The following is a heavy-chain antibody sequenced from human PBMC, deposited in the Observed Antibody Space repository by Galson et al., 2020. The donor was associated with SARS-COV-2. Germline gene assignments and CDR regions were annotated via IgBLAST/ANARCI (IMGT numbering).Heavy chain of an antibody. CDR2: SKNKANDYST. CDR1: GFTLSDHF. D-gene: IGHD3-10*01. V-gene: IGHV3-72*01. Sequence: GGSLRLSCAASGFTLSDHFMDWVRQAPGKGLEWLGRSKNKANDYSTEYAASVRDRFIISRDVSSSLVFLQMNNLRSEDTAVYYCVPGSGSYLNWGQGTRVTVSS. J-gene: IGHJ4*02. CDR3: VPGSGSYLN.